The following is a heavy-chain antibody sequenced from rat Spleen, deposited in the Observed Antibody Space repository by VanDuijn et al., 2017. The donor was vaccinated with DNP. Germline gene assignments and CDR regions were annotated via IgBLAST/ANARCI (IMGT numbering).Heavy chain of an antibody. Sequence: EVQLQESGSGLVKPSQSLSLTCSVTGYSITSNYWGWIRKFPGNKLEYIGHISYSGSTNYNPALKSRLSITRDTSKNHFFLHLNSVTTEDTATYYCARWTRYLDYWGQGDMVTVSS. D-gene: IGHD1-7*01. CDR1: GYSITSNY. V-gene: IGHV3-1*01. J-gene: IGHJ2*01. CDR3: ARWTRYLDY. CDR2: ISYSGST.